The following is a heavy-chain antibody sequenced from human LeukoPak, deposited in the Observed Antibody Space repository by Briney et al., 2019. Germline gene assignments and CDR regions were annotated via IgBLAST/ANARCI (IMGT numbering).Heavy chain of an antibody. Sequence: PSETLSLTCSVSGMSIASRHYWGWIRQSPGKGLEWIGSTSHSDSPYYNPSLESRVTISLDTSRNQFSLRLTSVTAADTAVYYCARQGASGITHYYYYYMDVWGKGTTVTVSS. CDR3: ARQGASGITHYYYYYMDV. J-gene: IGHJ6*03. CDR1: GMSIASRHY. V-gene: IGHV4-38-2*02. CDR2: TSHSDSP. D-gene: IGHD3-10*01.